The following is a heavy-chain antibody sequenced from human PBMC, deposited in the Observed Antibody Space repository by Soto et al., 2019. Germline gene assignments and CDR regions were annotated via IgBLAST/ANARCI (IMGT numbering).Heavy chain of an antibody. D-gene: IGHD3-22*01. J-gene: IGHJ3*02. Sequence: QLQLQESGPGLVKPSETLSLTCTVSGGSISSSSYYWGWIRQPPGKGLEWIGSIYYSGSTYYNPSLKSRVTISVDTSKNQFSLKLSSVTAADTAVYYCASPPPYYYDSSGYMGGAFDIWGQGTMVTVSS. CDR1: GGSISSSSYY. CDR3: ASPPPYYYDSSGYMGGAFDI. V-gene: IGHV4-39*01. CDR2: IYYSGST.